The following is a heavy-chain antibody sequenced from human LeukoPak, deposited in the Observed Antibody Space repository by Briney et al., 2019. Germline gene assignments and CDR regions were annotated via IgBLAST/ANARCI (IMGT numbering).Heavy chain of an antibody. D-gene: IGHD3-10*01. J-gene: IGHJ4*02. Sequence: ASVKVSCKASGGTFSSYAISWVRQAPGQGLEWMGGIIPIFGTANYAQKFQGRVTMTRDTSTSTVYMELSSLRSEDTAVYYCARVYHRMVRGVPFDYWGQGTLVTVSS. CDR2: IIPIFGTA. V-gene: IGHV1-69*05. CDR1: GGTFSSYA. CDR3: ARVYHRMVRGVPFDY.